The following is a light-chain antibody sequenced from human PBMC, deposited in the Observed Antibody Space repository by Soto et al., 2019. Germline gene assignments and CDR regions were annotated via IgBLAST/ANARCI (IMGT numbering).Light chain of an antibody. CDR3: QTWGTGIVV. CDR2: LNSDGSH. J-gene: IGLJ2*01. CDR1: SGHSSYA. Sequence: QPVLTQSPSASASLGASVKLTCTLSSGHSSYAIAWHQQQPEKGPRYLMKLNSDGSHSTGDGIPGRFAGSSSGAERYLTISSLQSDDEADYYCQTWGTGIVVFGGGTKLTVL. V-gene: IGLV4-69*01.